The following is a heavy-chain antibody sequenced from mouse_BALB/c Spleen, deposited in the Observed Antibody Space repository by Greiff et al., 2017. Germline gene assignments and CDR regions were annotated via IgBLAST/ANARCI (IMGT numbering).Heavy chain of an antibody. J-gene: IGHJ1*01. V-gene: IGHV5-17*02. CDR2: ISSDSSTI. CDR3: ARRDYGHWYFDV. Sequence: QRVESGGGLVQPGGSRKLSCAASGFTFSSFGMHWVRQAPEKGLEWVAYISSDSSTIYYADTVKGRFTISRDNPKNTLFLQMTSLRSEDTAMYYCARRDYGHWYFDVWGAGTTVTVSS. CDR1: GFTFSSFG. D-gene: IGHD1-1*01.